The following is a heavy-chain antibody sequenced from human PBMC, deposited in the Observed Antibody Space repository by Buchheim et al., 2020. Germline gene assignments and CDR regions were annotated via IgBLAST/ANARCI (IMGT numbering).Heavy chain of an antibody. J-gene: IGHJ5*02. CDR3: ARVGVPAAIKSWFDP. CDR1: GFTFSSYS. V-gene: IGHV3-48*01. Sequence: EVQLVESGGGLVQPGGSLRLSCAASGFTFSSYSMNWVRQAPGKGLEWVSYISSSSSSIYYADSVKGRCIISRDNAKNALYLQMNSLRAEDTAVYYCARVGVPAAIKSWFDPWGQGTL. CDR2: ISSSSSSI. D-gene: IGHD2-2*01.